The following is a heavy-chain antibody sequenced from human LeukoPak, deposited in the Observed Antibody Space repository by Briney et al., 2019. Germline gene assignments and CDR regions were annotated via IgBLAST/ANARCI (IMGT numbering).Heavy chain of an antibody. CDR3: ARSSRLTYYGMDV. J-gene: IGHJ6*02. D-gene: IGHD3-22*01. CDR1: GGSISSGGYY. CDR2: IYYSGST. Sequence: SQTLSLTCTVSGGSISSGGYYWSWIRQHPGKGLEWIGYIYYSGSTYYNPSLKSRVTISVDTSKNQFSLKLSSVTAADTAAYYCARSSRLTYYGMDVWGQGTTVTVSS. V-gene: IGHV4-31*03.